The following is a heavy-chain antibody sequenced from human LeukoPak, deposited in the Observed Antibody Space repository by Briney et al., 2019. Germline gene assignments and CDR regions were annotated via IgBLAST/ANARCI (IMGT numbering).Heavy chain of an antibody. D-gene: IGHD3-10*01. CDR2: IYYSGST. J-gene: IGHJ3*02. V-gene: IGHV4-61*08. CDR1: GGSISSGDYY. Sequence: SETLSLTCTVSGGSISSGDYYWSWIRQPPGKGLEWIGYIYYSGSTNYNPSLKSRVTILVDMSKNQFSLKLSSVTAADTAVYYCARVKFGLRWFGELSSDAFDIWGQGTMVTVSS. CDR3: ARVKFGLRWFGELSSDAFDI.